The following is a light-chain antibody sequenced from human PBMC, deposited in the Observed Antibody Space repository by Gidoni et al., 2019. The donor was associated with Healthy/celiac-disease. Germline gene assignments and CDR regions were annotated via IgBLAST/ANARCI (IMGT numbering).Light chain of an antibody. CDR2: GAS. J-gene: IGKJ1*01. Sequence: EIVMTQSPATLSVPPGERATLSCRASQSVSSNLAWYQQKPGQAPRLLIYGASTRATGIPARFIGSGSGTEFTLTISSLQSEDFAVYYCQQYNNWPKTFGQGTKVEIK. V-gene: IGKV3-15*01. CDR1: QSVSSN. CDR3: QQYNNWPKT.